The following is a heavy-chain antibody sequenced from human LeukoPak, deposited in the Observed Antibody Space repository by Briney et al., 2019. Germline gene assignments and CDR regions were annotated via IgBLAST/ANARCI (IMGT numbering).Heavy chain of an antibody. D-gene: IGHD6-19*01. V-gene: IGHV1-8*02. CDR1: GYTFTSYD. J-gene: IGHJ4*02. Sequence: GASVKVSCKASGYTFTSYDINWVRQATGQGLEWMGWMNPNSGNTGYAQKFQGRVTMTRNTSISTAYMELSSLRSEDTAVYYCARIPLLAVAEDYWGQGTLVTVSS. CDR3: ARIPLLAVAEDY. CDR2: MNPNSGNT.